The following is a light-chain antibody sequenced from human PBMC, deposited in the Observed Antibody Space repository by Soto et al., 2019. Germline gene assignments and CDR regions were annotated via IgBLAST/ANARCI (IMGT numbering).Light chain of an antibody. J-gene: IGKJ4*01. Sequence: DIVMTQSPDSLAVSLGERATINCKSSQSVLYNSNNKNYLAWYQQKPGQPPKLLIFWASTRESGVPDRFSVSGSGTDFTLAISSLQAEDVAVYYCQQYYSFPFTFGGGTKVEI. CDR1: QSVLYNSNNKNY. CDR2: WAS. V-gene: IGKV4-1*01. CDR3: QQYYSFPFT.